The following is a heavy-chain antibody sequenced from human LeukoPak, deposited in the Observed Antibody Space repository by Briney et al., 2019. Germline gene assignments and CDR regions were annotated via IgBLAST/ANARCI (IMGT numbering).Heavy chain of an antibody. CDR1: GYMFTSYW. V-gene: IGHV5-10-1*01. CDR2: IDPSDSYT. Sequence: GESLKISCKTSGYMFTSYWISWVRQMPEKGLEWMGRIDPSDSYTNYSPSFQGHVTISVDKSISTAYLQWSSLKASDTAVYYCARYASYGTNWFDPWGQGTLVTVSS. CDR3: ARYASYGTNWFDP. J-gene: IGHJ5*02. D-gene: IGHD3-16*01.